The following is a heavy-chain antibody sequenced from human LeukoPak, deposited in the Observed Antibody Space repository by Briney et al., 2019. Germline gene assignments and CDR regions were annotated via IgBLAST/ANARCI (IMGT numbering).Heavy chain of an antibody. CDR2: INPSGGST. Sequence: ASVKVSCKASGYTFTSYYMHWVRQAPGQGLEWMGIINPSGGSTSYAQKFQGRVTMTRDMSTSTVYMELSSLRAEDTAVYYCAKDGVAAAAGLYYYYYYMDVWGKGTTVTVSS. V-gene: IGHV1-46*01. J-gene: IGHJ6*03. D-gene: IGHD6-13*01. CDR3: AKDGVAAAAGLYYYYYYMDV. CDR1: GYTFTSYY.